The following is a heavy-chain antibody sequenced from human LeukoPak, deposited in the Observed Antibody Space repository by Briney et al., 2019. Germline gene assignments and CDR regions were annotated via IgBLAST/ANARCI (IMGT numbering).Heavy chain of an antibody. J-gene: IGHJ4*02. CDR3: ARDDGTSMVPFDY. V-gene: IGHV3-11*05. Sequence: PGGSLRLSCAASGFTFSDYYISWIRQSPGKGLEWVSYISSSSYYTNYADSVKGRFTISRDNAKNSLYLQLNSLRAEDTAVYYCARDDGTSMVPFDYWGQGTLVTVSS. D-gene: IGHD5-18*01. CDR2: ISSSSYYT. CDR1: GFTFSDYY.